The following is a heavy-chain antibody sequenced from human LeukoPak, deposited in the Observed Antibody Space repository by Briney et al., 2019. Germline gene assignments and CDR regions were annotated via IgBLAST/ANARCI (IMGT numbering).Heavy chain of an antibody. J-gene: IGHJ4*02. V-gene: IGHV3-66*01. D-gene: IGHD7-27*01. CDR1: GFTVSSNY. CDR3: ARKDLGYFDY. CDR2: IYSGGST. Sequence: PGGSLRLSCAASGFTVSSNYMSWVRQAPGKGPEWVSVIYSGGSTYYADSVKGRFTISRDNSKNTLYLQMNSLRAEDTAVYYCARKDLGYFDYWGQGTLVTVSS.